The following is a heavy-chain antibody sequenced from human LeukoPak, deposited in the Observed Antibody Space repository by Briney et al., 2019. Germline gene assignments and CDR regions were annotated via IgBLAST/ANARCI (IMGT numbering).Heavy chain of an antibody. V-gene: IGHV3-66*01. D-gene: IGHD2-21*02. Sequence: GGSLRLSCAASGFIVSSNYMSWVRQAPGKGLEWVSVIYSGGSTYYADSVKGRFTISRDNSKNTLYLQMNSLRAEDTAVYYCARVALAYCGGDCYSKYMDVWGKGTTVTISS. J-gene: IGHJ6*03. CDR3: ARVALAYCGGDCYSKYMDV. CDR2: IYSGGST. CDR1: GFIVSSNY.